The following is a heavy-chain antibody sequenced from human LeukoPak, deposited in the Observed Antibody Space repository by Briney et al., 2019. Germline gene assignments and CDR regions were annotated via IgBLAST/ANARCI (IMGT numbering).Heavy chain of an antibody. CDR1: GGSFSGYY. V-gene: IGHV4-34*01. D-gene: IGHD3-22*01. CDR3: ARSRRYYYDSSGYPFDY. CDR2: INHSGST. J-gene: IGHJ4*02. Sequence: SETLSLTCAVYGGSFSGYYWSWIRQPPGKGLEWIGEINHSGSTNYNPSLKSRVTISVDTSKNQFSLKLSSVTAADTAVYYCARSRRYYYDSSGYPFDYWGQGTLVTVSS.